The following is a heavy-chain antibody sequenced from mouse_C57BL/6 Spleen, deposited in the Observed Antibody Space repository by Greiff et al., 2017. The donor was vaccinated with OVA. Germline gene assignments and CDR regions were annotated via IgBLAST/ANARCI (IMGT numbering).Heavy chain of an antibody. D-gene: IGHD1-1*01. V-gene: IGHV8-8*01. Sequence: QVTLKVSGPGILQPSQTLSLTCSFSGFSLSTFGMGVGWIRQPSGKGLEWLAHIWWDDDKYYNPALKSRLPISKDTSKTQVFPLIANVSTADTATYYGARSSSPYYYGSSWDYWGQGTTLTVSS. CDR3: ARSSSPYYYGSSWDY. J-gene: IGHJ2*01. CDR2: IWWDDDK. CDR1: GFSLSTFGMG.